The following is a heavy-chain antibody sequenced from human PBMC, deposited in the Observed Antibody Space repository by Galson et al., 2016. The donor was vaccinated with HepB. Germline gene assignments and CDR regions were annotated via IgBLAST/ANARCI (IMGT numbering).Heavy chain of an antibody. CDR2: IWYDGSNR. CDR1: GFTFSSYG. CDR3: ARVSGESGPDY. V-gene: IGHV3-33*01. J-gene: IGHJ4*02. Sequence: SLRLSCAASGFTFSSYGMHWVRQAPGKGLEWVAVIWYDGSNRYYADSVKGRFTISRDNSKNTLYLQMNSLRAEDTAVYYCARVSGESGPDYWGQGTLVTVSS. D-gene: IGHD3-16*01.